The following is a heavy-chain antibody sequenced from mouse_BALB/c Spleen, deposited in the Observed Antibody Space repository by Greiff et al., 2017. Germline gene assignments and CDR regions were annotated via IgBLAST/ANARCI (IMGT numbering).Heavy chain of an antibody. CDR1: GFTFSSYT. Sequence: EVKLMESGGGLVQPGGSLKLSCAASGFTFSSYTMSWVRQTPEKRLEWVAYISNGGGSTYYPDTVKGRFTISRDNAKNTLYLQMSSLKSEDTAMYYCASSGLYYRYDAFAYWGQGTLVTVSA. D-gene: IGHD2-14*01. CDR2: ISNGGGST. V-gene: IGHV5-12-2*01. CDR3: ASSGLYYRYDAFAY. J-gene: IGHJ3*01.